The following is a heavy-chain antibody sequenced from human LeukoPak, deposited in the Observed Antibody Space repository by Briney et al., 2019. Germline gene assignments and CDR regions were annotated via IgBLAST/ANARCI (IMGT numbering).Heavy chain of an antibody. CDR2: MNPSSGNT. J-gene: IGHJ4*02. CDR3: AREGLDY. CDR1: GYIFTTYF. Sequence: ASVKVSCKASGYIFTTYFMHWVRQATGQGLEWMGWMNPSSGNTGYSQKFQGRLTVSWSTSISTAYMELSSLTSEDTAMYYCAREGLDYWGQGTLVTVSS. V-gene: IGHV1-8*03.